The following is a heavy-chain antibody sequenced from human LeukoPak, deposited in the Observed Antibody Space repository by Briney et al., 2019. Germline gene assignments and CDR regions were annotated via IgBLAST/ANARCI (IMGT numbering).Heavy chain of an antibody. Sequence: SETLSLICTVSGGSLSSSSYYWGWIRQPPGKGLEWIGSIYYSGSTYYNPSLKSRVTISVDTSKNQFSLKLSSVTAADTAVYYCARVRSIVGATGDYWGQGTLVTVSS. CDR2: IYYSGST. CDR3: ARVRSIVGATGDY. J-gene: IGHJ4*02. D-gene: IGHD1-26*01. V-gene: IGHV4-39*07. CDR1: GGSLSSSSYY.